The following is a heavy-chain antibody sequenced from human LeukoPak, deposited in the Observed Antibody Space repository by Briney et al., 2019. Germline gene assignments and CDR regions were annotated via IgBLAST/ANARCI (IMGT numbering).Heavy chain of an antibody. J-gene: IGHJ5*02. Sequence: SETLSLTCAVYGWSFSGYYWSWMRQSPGKGLEWIGEINHSGSTNYNPSLKSRVTISIHTSTNQFSLKVRSVTAADTAVYYCAMNGYVNWFDPWGQGTLVTVSS. D-gene: IGHD6-13*01. V-gene: IGHV4-34*01. CDR2: INHSGST. CDR1: GWSFSGYY. CDR3: AMNGYVNWFDP.